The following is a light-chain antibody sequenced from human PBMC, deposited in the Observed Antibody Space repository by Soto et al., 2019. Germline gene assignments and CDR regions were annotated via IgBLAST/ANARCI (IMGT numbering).Light chain of an antibody. CDR1: QSVSSSY. CDR3: QQYGSSPMYT. J-gene: IGKJ2*01. Sequence: EIVLTQSPGTLSLSPGERATLSCRASQSVSSSYLAWYQQKPGQAPRLVIHGASTRATGIPDRFSGSGSGTDFTLTISRLEPEDFAVYYCQQYGSSPMYTFGQGTKREIK. CDR2: GAS. V-gene: IGKV3-20*01.